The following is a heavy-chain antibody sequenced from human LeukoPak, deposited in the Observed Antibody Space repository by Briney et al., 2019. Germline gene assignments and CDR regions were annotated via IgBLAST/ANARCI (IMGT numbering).Heavy chain of an antibody. J-gene: IGHJ4*01. D-gene: IGHD3-10*01. CDR3: AKGLSITMVRARGDYFDY. CDR1: GFTFSSYG. V-gene: IGHV3-30*02. CDR2: IRYDGSHK. Sequence: PGGSLRLSCAASGFTFSSYGIHWVRQAPGKGLEWVAFIRYDGSHKYYADSVKGRFTISRDNSKNTLYLQMNSLRAEDTAVYYCAKGLSITMVRARGDYFDYWGHGTLVTVSS.